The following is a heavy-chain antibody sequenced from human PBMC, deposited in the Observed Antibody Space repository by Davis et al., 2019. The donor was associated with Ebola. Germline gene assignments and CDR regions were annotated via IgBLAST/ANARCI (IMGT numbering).Heavy chain of an antibody. CDR3: ATTPQYSSGQNKPFDY. V-gene: IGHV3-33*08. CDR2: IWDDGSNK. Sequence: PGGSLRLSCAASGVDFNNAWMGWVRQAPGKGLQWVAVIWDDGSNKYYADPVKGRFTISRDNSKNTLYLQINSLRAEDTAVYYCATTPQYSSGQNKPFDYWGQGTLVTVSS. CDR1: GVDFNNAW. J-gene: IGHJ4*02. D-gene: IGHD6-19*01.